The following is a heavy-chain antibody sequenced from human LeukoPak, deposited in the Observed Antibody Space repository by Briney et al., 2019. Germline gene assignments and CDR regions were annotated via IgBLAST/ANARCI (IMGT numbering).Heavy chain of an antibody. CDR3: AKDLSEGVATMGYNYFDY. CDR1: GFPFSSYG. J-gene: IGHJ4*02. Sequence: GGSLRLSCAASGFPFSSYGMHWVRQAPGKGLEWVTFIRSDESYKYYADSVKGRFTISRDNSKNTLYLQMNSLRAEDTAVYYCAKDLSEGVATMGYNYFDYWGQGTLVTVSS. D-gene: IGHD5-12*01. V-gene: IGHV3-30*02. CDR2: IRSDESYK.